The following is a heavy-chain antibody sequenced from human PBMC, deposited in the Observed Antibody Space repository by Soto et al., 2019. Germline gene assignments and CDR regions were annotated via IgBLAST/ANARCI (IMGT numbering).Heavy chain of an antibody. CDR3: SALGV. CDR2: IESKADGETT. D-gene: IGHD1-26*01. CDR1: GFNFINAW. J-gene: IGHJ6*02. V-gene: IGHV3-15*07. Sequence: EVQLVESGGGLVEPGGSLRLSCAASGFNFINAWMHWVRQAPGKGLEWVGRIESKADGETTDYAAPVKGRFIISRDDSKNTLYLQINSLKMEDTAVYYCSALGVWGQGTTVTVSS.